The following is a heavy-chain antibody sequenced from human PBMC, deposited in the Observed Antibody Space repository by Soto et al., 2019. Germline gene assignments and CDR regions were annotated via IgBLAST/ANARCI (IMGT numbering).Heavy chain of an antibody. D-gene: IGHD3-10*01. V-gene: IGHV3-23*01. Sequence: EVQLLESGGGLVQPGGSLRLSCAASGFTFSSYAMNWVRQAPGKGLEWVSTISGSGGSTYYADSVKGRFTISRDNSKNTVHLQMNSLRAEDTAIYCCAKSQGFGADYWGQGTLVTVSS. CDR2: ISGSGGST. J-gene: IGHJ4*02. CDR1: GFTFSSYA. CDR3: AKSQGFGADY.